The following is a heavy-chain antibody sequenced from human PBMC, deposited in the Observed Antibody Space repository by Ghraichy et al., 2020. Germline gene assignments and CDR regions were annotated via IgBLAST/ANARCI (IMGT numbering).Heavy chain of an antibody. CDR2: IGGSGRYK. CDR3: TRDASLPGYSYGRPLYGMDV. J-gene: IGHJ6*02. Sequence: GGSLRLSCAASGFTFSSYTMNWVRHAPGKGLELVSSIGGSGRYKYYADSLKGRFAISRDNAKNSLYLQMNSLSAEDAAVYYCTRDASLPGYSYGRPLYGMDVWGQGTTVTVT. V-gene: IGHV3-21*01. D-gene: IGHD5-18*01. CDR1: GFTFSSYT.